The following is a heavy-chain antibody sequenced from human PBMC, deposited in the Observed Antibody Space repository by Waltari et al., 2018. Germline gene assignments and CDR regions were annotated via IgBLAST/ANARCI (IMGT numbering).Heavy chain of an antibody. CDR2: IDPGNGNT. CDR3: APATYYFDY. D-gene: IGHD1-1*01. CDR1: GYTFTSYA. Sequence: QVQLVQSGAEVKKPGASVKVSCRASGYTFTSYAMHWVRQAPGQRLECKGWIDPGNGNTEYSQKFQGRVTITRDTTASTAYMELSSLRSEDTAVYYCAPATYYFDYWGQGTLVTVSS. J-gene: IGHJ4*02. V-gene: IGHV1-3*01.